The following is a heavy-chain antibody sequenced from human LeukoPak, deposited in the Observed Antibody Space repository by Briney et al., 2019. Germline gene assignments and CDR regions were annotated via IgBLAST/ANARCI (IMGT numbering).Heavy chain of an antibody. CDR1: GYTFTSYD. Sequence: ASVKVSCKASGYTFTSYDINWVRQATGQGLEWMGWMNPNSGNTGYAQKFQGRVTMTRNTSISTAYMELSSLRSEDTAVYYCARSGSSGYYSRGWFDPWGQGTLVTVSS. D-gene: IGHD3-22*01. J-gene: IGHJ5*02. CDR2: MNPNSGNT. CDR3: ARSGSSGYYSRGWFDP. V-gene: IGHV1-8*01.